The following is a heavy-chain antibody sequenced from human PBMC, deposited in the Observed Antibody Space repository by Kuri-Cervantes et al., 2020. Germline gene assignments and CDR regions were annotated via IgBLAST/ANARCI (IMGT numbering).Heavy chain of an antibody. CDR2: IWYDGSNK. CDR1: GFTFSSYG. CDR3: ARDRAAAGTVYYYYYMDV. J-gene: IGHJ6*03. Sequence: GGSLRLSCAASGFTFSSYGMHWVRQAPGKGLEWVAVIWYDGSNKYYADSVKGRFTISRDNSKHTVYLQMNSLRAEDTAVYYCARDRAAAGTVYYYYYMDVWGKGTTVTV. D-gene: IGHD6-13*01. V-gene: IGHV3-33*08.